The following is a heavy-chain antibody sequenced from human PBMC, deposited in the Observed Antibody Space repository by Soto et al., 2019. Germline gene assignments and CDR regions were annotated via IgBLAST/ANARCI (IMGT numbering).Heavy chain of an antibody. CDR3: ASLAGAKDGCDY. Sequence: EVQLVEAGGGLVQPGGSLRLSCAASGFILTDHYMDWVRQAPGKWLEWVGRTTNKANSYTTEYAASVKGRFTIARDDSKNSLYLQINSLKTEDTAVYYCASLAGAKDGCDYWGQGTLVTVS. CDR1: GFILTDHY. J-gene: IGHJ4*02. D-gene: IGHD1-26*01. CDR2: TTNKANSYTT. V-gene: IGHV3-72*01.